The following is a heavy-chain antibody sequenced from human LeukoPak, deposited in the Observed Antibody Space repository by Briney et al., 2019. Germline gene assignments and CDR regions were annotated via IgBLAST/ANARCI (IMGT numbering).Heavy chain of an antibody. J-gene: IGHJ4*02. CDR3: ARANLLYCSSTSCLFDY. V-gene: IGHV1-2*04. Sequence: ASVKVSCKASGYTFTDYYMHWVRLAPGQGLEWMGWINPNSGGTNYVQKFQGWVTMTRDTSTNTAYMELSRLTSDDTAVYYCARANLLYCSSTSCLFDYWGQGTLVTVSS. CDR2: INPNSGGT. D-gene: IGHD2-2*01. CDR1: GYTFTDYY.